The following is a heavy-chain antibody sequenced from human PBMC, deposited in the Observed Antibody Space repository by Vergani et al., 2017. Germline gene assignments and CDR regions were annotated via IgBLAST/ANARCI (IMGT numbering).Heavy chain of an antibody. CDR2: IIPIFGTA. V-gene: IGHV1-69*01. CDR1: GGTFSSYA. D-gene: IGHD6-6*01. Sequence: QVQLVQSGAEVKKPGSSVKVSCKASGGTFSSYAISWVRQAPGQGLEWMGGIIPIFGTANYAQKFQGRVTITADESTSTAYMELSSLRSEDTAVYYCARYSSSDYYYYDYMDVWGKGTTVTVSS. J-gene: IGHJ6*03. CDR3: ARYSSSDYYYYDYMDV.